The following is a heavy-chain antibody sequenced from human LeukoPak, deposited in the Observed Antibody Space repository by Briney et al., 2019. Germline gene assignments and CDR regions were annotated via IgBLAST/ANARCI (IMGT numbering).Heavy chain of an antibody. D-gene: IGHD6-25*01. J-gene: IGHJ4*02. V-gene: IGHV3-74*01. CDR1: GLTFSSNW. Sequence: GGPLRLSCATSGLTFSSNWMHWVRQAPGKGLVWVSRINSDGSSTIYADSVKGRFTISSDNAKNTLYLQMNRLRAEDTAVYYCSTQRGGSPGDYWGQGALVTVSS. CDR3: STQRGGSPGDY. CDR2: INSDGSST.